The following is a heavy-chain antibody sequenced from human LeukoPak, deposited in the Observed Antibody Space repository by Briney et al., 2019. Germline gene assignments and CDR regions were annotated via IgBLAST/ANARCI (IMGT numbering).Heavy chain of an antibody. V-gene: IGHV3-9*01. D-gene: IGHD3-3*01. CDR3: AKDGGVFGVVGNSNYFDY. CDR2: ISWNSGSI. CDR1: GFTFDDYA. Sequence: GRSLRLSCAASGFTFDDYAMHWVRQAPGKGLEWVSGISWNSGSIGYADSAKGRFTISRDNAKNSLYLQMNSLRAEDTALYYCAKDGGVFGVVGNSNYFDYWGQGTLVTVSS. J-gene: IGHJ4*02.